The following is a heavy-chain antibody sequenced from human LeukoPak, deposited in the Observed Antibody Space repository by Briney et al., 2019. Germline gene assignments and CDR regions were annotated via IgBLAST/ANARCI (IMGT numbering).Heavy chain of an antibody. CDR2: ISAYNGNT. CDR1: GGTFSSYA. CDR3: ARRATVPNWFDP. J-gene: IGHJ5*02. D-gene: IGHD5-12*01. Sequence: ASVKVSCTASGGTFSSYAISWVRQAPGQGLEWMGWISAYNGNTNYAQKLQGRVTMTTDTSTSTAYMELRSLRSDDTAVYYCARRATVPNWFDPWGQGTLVIVSS. V-gene: IGHV1-18*01.